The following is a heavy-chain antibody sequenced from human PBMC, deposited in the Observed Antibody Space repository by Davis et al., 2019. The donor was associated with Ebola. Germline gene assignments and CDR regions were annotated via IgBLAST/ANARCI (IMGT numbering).Heavy chain of an antibody. CDR1: GGSISPYY. V-gene: IGHV4-59*08. J-gene: IGHJ4*02. CDR3: ARSYGAAPFDY. D-gene: IGHD4/OR15-4a*01. CDR2: IYYSGST. Sequence: MPSETLSLTCTVSGGSISPYYWSWIRQPPGKGLEWIGYIYYSGSTKYNLSLKGRVAISVDTSKNQFSLKLSSVTAADMAVYYCARSYGAAPFDYWGQGTLVTVSS.